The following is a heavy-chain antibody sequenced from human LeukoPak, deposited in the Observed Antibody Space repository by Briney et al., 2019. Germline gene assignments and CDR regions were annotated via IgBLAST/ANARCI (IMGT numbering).Heavy chain of an antibody. CDR2: ISGSGGST. V-gene: IGHV3-23*01. D-gene: IGHD6-19*01. CDR1: GFTFSNYA. CDR3: AKDVGLSSGWPSTFDY. J-gene: IGHJ4*02. Sequence: GGSLRLSCAASGFTFSNYAMNWVRQAPGKGLEWVSAISGSGGSTYYADSVKGRFTISRDNSKNTLYLQMNSLRAEDTAVYYCAKDVGLSSGWPSTFDYWGQGTLVTVSS.